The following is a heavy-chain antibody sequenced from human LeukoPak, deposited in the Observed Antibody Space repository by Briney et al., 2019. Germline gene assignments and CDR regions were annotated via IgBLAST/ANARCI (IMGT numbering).Heavy chain of an antibody. V-gene: IGHV3-33*01. CDR2: IWFDGSTQ. J-gene: IGHJ5*02. Sequence: GGSLRLSCAASGFAFSTHGMHWVRQAPGKGLEWVSFIWFDGSTQYYTHSVKGRFTISRDNSKNTLFLQMHSLRAEDTAVYYCVRDPQIDWNRPSPLSWGQGTLVTVSS. CDR1: GFAFSTHG. D-gene: IGHD1-1*01. CDR3: VRDPQIDWNRPSPLS.